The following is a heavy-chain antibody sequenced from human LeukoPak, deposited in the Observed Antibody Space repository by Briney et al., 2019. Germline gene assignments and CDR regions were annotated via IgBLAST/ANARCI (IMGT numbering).Heavy chain of an antibody. CDR1: GFTFGDYA. Sequence: PGGSLRLSCTASGFTFGDYAMSWVRQAPGKGLEWVGFIRSKFYGGTTEYAASVKGRFTISRDDSKSIAYLQVNSLKTEDTAVYYCTGSFGELSFFAHWGQGTLVTVSS. CDR2: IRSKFYGGTT. V-gene: IGHV3-49*04. CDR3: TGSFGELSFFAH. D-gene: IGHD3-10*01. J-gene: IGHJ4*02.